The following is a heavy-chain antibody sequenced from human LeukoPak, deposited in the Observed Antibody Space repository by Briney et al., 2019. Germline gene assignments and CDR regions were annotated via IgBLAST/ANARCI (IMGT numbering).Heavy chain of an antibody. CDR1: GFTFSSYS. D-gene: IGHD6-13*01. J-gene: IGHJ6*02. CDR3: ARFGSRSWYFTYYYGMDG. V-gene: IGHV3-21*01. CDR2: ISSSSSYI. Sequence: GGSLRLSCAASGFTFSSYSMNWVRQAPGKGLEWVSSISSSSSYIYYADSVKGRFTISRDNAKNSLYLQMNSLRAEDTAVYYCARFGSRSWYFTYYYGMDGWGQGTTVTVSS.